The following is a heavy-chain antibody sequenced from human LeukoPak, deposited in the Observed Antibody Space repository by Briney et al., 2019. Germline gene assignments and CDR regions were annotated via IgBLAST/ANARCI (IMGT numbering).Heavy chain of an antibody. V-gene: IGHV1-69*13. Sequence: ASVKVSCKASGGTFSSYAISWVRQAPGQGLEWMGGIIPIFGTANYAQKFQGRVTITADESTSTAYMELSSLRSEDTAVYYCARSQWLSQTTYYYYMDVWGKGTTVTVSS. D-gene: IGHD3-22*01. CDR2: IIPIFGTA. CDR1: GGTFSSYA. J-gene: IGHJ6*03. CDR3: ARSQWLSQTTYYYYMDV.